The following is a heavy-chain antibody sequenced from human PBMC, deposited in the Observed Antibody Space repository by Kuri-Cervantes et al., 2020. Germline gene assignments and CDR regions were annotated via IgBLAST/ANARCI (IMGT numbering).Heavy chain of an antibody. D-gene: IGHD3-3*01. V-gene: IGHV4-59*12. J-gene: IGHJ5*02. CDR2: IYYSGST. CDR3: ARTFWSGYSNWFDP. CDR1: GGSISSYY. Sequence: SETLSLTCTVSGGSISSYYWSWIRQPPGKGLEWIGYIYYSGSTNYNPSLKSRVTISVDTSKNQFSLKVNSVTAADTAVYYCARTFWSGYSNWFDPWGQGTLVTVSS.